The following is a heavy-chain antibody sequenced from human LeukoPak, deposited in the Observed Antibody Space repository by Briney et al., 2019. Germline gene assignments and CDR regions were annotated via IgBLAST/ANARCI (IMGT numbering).Heavy chain of an antibody. CDR3: AQTYYDFWSGYYATGDYHYYYMDV. D-gene: IGHD3-3*01. J-gene: IGHJ6*03. V-gene: IGHV3-53*01. Sequence: GGSLRLSCTVSGFTVSSNSMSWVRQAPGKGLEWVSFIYSGTIHYSDSVKGRFTISRDNSKNTLYLQMNSLRAEDTAVYYCAQTYYDFWSGYYATGDYHYYYMDVWGKGTTVTVSS. CDR2: IYSGTI. CDR1: GFTVSSNS.